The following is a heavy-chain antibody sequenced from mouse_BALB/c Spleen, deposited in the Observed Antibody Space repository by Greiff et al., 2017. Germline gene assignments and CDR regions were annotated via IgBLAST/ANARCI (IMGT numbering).Heavy chain of an antibody. CDR2: IDPENGNT. CDR3: AVTETGETYFDY. CDR1: GFNIKDYY. Sequence: EVKLMESGAELVRPGALVKLSCKASGFNIKDYYMHWVKQRPEQGLEWIGWIDPENGNTIYDPKFQGKASITADTSSNTAYLQLSSLTSEDTAVYYCAVTETGETYFDYWGQGTTLTVSS. J-gene: IGHJ2*01. D-gene: IGHD4-1*01. V-gene: IGHV14-1*02.